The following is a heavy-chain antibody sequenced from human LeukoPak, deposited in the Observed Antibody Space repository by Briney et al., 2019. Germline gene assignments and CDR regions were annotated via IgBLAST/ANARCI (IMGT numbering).Heavy chain of an antibody. J-gene: IGHJ4*02. CDR2: ISWNSGSI. V-gene: IGHV3-9*01. CDR3: AKGSRGDYIFDY. D-gene: IGHD4-17*01. CDR1: GFTFDDYA. Sequence: GGFLRLSCAVSGFTFDDYAMQWVRQAPGKGLGWVSCISWNSGSIGYADSVKGRFTISKENTKNSVYLQMNSLKAEDTALYYCAKGSRGDYIFDYWGQGTLVTVSS.